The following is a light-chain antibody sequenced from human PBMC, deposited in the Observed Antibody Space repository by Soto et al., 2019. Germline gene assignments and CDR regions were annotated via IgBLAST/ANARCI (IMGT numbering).Light chain of an antibody. CDR3: AAWDDSLNGRL. CDR2: SDN. J-gene: IGLJ3*02. CDR1: NSNIGSNT. Sequence: QSALTQPPSASGTPGQRVTISCSGSNSNIGSNTINWYRHLPGTAPKLVMYSDNQRPSGVPDRFSGSKSGTSASLAISGLQSEDEADYYCAAWDDSLNGRLFGGGTKLTVL. V-gene: IGLV1-44*01.